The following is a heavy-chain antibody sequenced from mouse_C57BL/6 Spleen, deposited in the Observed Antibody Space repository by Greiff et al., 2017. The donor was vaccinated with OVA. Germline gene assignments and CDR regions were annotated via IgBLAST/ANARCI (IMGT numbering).Heavy chain of an antibody. D-gene: IGHD2-5*01. CDR1: GFSFNTYA. J-gene: IGHJ4*01. V-gene: IGHV10-1*01. Sequence: GGGLVQPKGSLKLSCAASGFSFNTYAMNWVRQAPGKGLEWVARIRSKSNNYATYYADSVKDRFTISRDDSESMLYLQMNNLKAEDAAMYYCGRQSSNSNYGRAMDYWGQGTSVTVSS. CDR3: GRQSSNSNYGRAMDY. CDR2: IRSKSNNYAT.